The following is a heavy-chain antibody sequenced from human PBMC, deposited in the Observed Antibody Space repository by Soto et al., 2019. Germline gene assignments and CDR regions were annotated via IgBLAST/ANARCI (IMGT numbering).Heavy chain of an antibody. CDR3: ARAKGNSGAFDI. D-gene: IGHD4-4*01. J-gene: IGHJ3*02. CDR2: ISSSSSYI. V-gene: IGHV3-21*01. Sequence: GGSLRLSCAASGFTFSSYSMNWVRQAPGKGLEWVSSISSSSSYIYYADSVKGRFTISRDNAKNSLYLQMNSLRAEDTAVYYCARAKGNSGAFDIWGQGTMVTVSS. CDR1: GFTFSSYS.